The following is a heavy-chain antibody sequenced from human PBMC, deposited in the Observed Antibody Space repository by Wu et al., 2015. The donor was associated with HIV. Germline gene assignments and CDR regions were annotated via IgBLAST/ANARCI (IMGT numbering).Heavy chain of an antibody. V-gene: IGHV1-2*02. CDR2: INPKSGAT. D-gene: IGHD1-26*01. CDR1: GYTFSDYY. Sequence: QVQLVQSGAEVKKPGASVKVSCKASGYTFSDYYMHWVRQVPGQGFEWMGWINPKSGATNYAQNFQGRVTMTRDTSISTAYMELNRLTSDDTAVYFCARPRYSGNYHLDYWGQGTLVTVSS. CDR3: ARPRYSGNYHLDY. J-gene: IGHJ4*02.